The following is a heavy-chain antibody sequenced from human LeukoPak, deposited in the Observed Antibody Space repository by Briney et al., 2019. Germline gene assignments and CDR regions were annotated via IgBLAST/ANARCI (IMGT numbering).Heavy chain of an antibody. J-gene: IGHJ5*02. CDR1: RFTFSSYA. CDR3: AKDKYSPNINNWFDP. V-gene: IGHV3-23*01. D-gene: IGHD5-18*01. CDR2: VSGSGGST. Sequence: PGGSLRLSCAASRFTFSSYAMSWVRQAPGKGLEWVSAVSGSGGSTYYADSVKGRFTISRDNSKNTLYLQMNSLRAEDTAVYYCAKDKYSPNINNWFDPWGQGTLVTVSS.